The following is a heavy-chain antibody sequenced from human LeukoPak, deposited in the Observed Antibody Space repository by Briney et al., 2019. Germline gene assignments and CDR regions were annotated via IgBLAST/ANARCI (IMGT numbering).Heavy chain of an antibody. D-gene: IGHD5-18*01. CDR1: GGSFSGYY. CDR2: INHSGST. V-gene: IGHV4-34*01. Sequence: SETLSLTCAVYGGSFSGYYWSWIRQPPGKGLEWIGEINHSGSTNYNPSLKSRVTISVDTSKNQFSLKLSSVTAADTAVYYCARRRDGYSIDYWGQGTLVTVS. CDR3: ARRRDGYSIDY. J-gene: IGHJ4*02.